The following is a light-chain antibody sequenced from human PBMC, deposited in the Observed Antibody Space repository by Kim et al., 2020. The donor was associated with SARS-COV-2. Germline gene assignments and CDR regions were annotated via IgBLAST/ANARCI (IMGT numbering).Light chain of an antibody. J-gene: IGLJ2*01. CDR1: NIGSTN. V-gene: IGLV3-9*01. CDR3: QVWDSNTVI. CDR2: RDN. Sequence: SVALGQTARITCEGNNIGSTNVYWYQQKPGQAPVLVIYRDNIRPSGIPERFSGSNSGSTATLTFSRAQAGDEADYYCQVWDSNTVIFGGGTRLTV.